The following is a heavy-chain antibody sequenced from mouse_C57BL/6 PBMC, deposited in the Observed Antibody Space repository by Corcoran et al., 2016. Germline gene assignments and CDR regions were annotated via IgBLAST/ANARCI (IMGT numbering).Heavy chain of an antibody. CDR1: GYTFTTYG. V-gene: IGHV9-3*01. CDR3: ARCDDGSYYFVY. Sequence: QIQLVQSGPELKKPGETVKISCKASGYTFTTYGMSWVKQAPGKGLKWMGWINTYSGVPTYADDFKGRFAFSLETSASTAYLQINNLKNEDTATYFCARCDDGSYYFVYWGQGTTLTVSS. J-gene: IGHJ2*01. D-gene: IGHD2-3*01. CDR2: INTYSGVP.